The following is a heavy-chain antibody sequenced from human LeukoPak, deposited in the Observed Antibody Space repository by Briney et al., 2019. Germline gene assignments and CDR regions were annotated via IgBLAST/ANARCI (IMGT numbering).Heavy chain of an antibody. D-gene: IGHD1-26*01. V-gene: IGHV3-23*01. J-gene: IGHJ4*02. CDR3: AKGSLGSRPFNFDY. CDR2: IGYSGADT. Sequence: PGGSLRLSCAASGFTFSGYALTWVRQAPGKGLEWVSTIGYSGADTYYADSVKGRFTISRDNSKNTLYLQMNSLRAEDTAVYYCAKGSLGSRPFNFDYWGQGTLVTVSS. CDR1: GFTFSGYA.